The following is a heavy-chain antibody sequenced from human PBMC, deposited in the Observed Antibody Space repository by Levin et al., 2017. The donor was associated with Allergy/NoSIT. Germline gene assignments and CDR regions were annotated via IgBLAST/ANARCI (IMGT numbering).Heavy chain of an antibody. CDR3: AKDYYDSSGYEYFDY. D-gene: IGHD3-22*01. CDR1: GFTFSSYA. J-gene: IGHJ4*02. V-gene: IGHV3-23*01. CDR2: ISGSGGST. Sequence: GGSLRLSCAASGFTFSSYAMSWVRQAPGKGLEWVSAISGSGGSTYYADSVKGRFTISRDNSKNTLYLQMNSLRAEDTAVYYCAKDYYDSSGYEYFDYWGQGTLVTVSS.